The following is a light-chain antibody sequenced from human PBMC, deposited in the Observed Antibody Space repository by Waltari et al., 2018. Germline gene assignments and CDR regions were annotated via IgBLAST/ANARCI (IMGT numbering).Light chain of an antibody. V-gene: IGLV2-14*03. CDR2: DVN. CDR1: SSDSGAYNF. J-gene: IGLJ1*01. Sequence: QSALTPPASVSGSPGQSIPHSGTGTSSDSGAYNFVPCYQKHPGKAPKFMIYDVNNRPSGVSSRFSGYKSGNTASLTISGLQAEDEADYYCSSYTTGSTRYVFGSGTKVTVL. CDR3: SSYTTGSTRYV.